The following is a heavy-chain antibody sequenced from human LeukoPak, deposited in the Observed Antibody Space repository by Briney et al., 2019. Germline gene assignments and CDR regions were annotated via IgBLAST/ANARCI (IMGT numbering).Heavy chain of an antibody. V-gene: IGHV4-31*03. J-gene: IGHJ6*02. D-gene: IGHD2-2*02. CDR1: GGSISSGGYY. CDR3: ARGCGTRCYMYYYGMDV. CDR2: IYYSGST. Sequence: SQTLSLTCTVSGGSISSGGYYWSWIRQHPGKGLEWIGYIYYSGSTYYNPSLKSRVTISVDTSKNQFSLKLSPVTAADTAVYYCARGCGTRCYMYYYGMDVWGQGTTVTVSS.